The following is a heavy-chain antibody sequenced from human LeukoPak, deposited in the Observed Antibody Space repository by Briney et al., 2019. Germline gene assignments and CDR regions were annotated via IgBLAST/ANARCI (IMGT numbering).Heavy chain of an antibody. CDR3: ARGSYSSGYYMDPDAFDI. V-gene: IGHV3-11*04. D-gene: IGHD3-22*01. Sequence: GGSLRLSCAASGFTFSDYYMSWIRQAPGKGLEWVSYISSSGSTIYYADSVKGRFTISRDNAKNSLYLQMSSLRAEDTAVYYCARGSYSSGYYMDPDAFDIWGQGTMVTVSS. J-gene: IGHJ3*02. CDR1: GFTFSDYY. CDR2: ISSSGSTI.